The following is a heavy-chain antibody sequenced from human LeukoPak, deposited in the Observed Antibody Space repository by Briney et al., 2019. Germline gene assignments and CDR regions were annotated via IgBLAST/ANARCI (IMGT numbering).Heavy chain of an antibody. CDR3: ARGADRYSLDYFDY. CDR1: GGSISSGSYY. CDR2: IYTSGST. D-gene: IGHD1-1*01. V-gene: IGHV4-61*02. Sequence: SQTLSLTCTVYGGSISSGSYYWSWIRQPAGKGLEWIGRIYTSGSTNYNPSLKSRVTISVDTSKNQFSLKLSSVTAADTAVYYCARGADRYSLDYFDYWGQGTLVTVSA. J-gene: IGHJ4*02.